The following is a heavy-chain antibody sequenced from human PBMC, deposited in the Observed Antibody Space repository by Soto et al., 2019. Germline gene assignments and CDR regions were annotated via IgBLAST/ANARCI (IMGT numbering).Heavy chain of an antibody. CDR1: GGSITSGGKA. CDR3: ARDATGGMDV. Sequence: QVQLQESGPGLVKPSQTLSLTCTVSGGSITSGGKAWTWIRQRPGKGLEWIVYIHSSGSPYYNLSLKSRVSVPRDTSKNRFALNLSSVTAADTAVYYCARDATGGMDVWGQGTALTVSS. CDR2: IHSSGSP. V-gene: IGHV4-31*03. J-gene: IGHJ6*02.